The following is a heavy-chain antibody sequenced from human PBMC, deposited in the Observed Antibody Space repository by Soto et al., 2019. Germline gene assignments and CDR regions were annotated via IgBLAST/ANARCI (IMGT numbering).Heavy chain of an antibody. CDR1: GGSISSGGYY. Sequence: SETLSLTCTLSGGSISSGGYYWSWIRQHPGKGLEWIGYIYYSGSTYYNPSLKSRVTISVDTSKTHFSLKLSSVTAADTAVYYCARGDLTTVTTGGSNAFDIWGQGTMVTVSS. CDR3: ARGDLTTVTTGGSNAFDI. V-gene: IGHV4-31*03. D-gene: IGHD4-17*01. J-gene: IGHJ3*02. CDR2: IYYSGST.